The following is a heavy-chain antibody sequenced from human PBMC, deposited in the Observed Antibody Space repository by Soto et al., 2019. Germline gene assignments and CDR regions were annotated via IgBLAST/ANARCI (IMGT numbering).Heavy chain of an antibody. D-gene: IGHD5-12*01. J-gene: IGHJ4*02. CDR2: IKQDGSEK. V-gene: IGHV3-7*01. CDR1: GFTFGSYW. CDR3: ARVLGRGYSGFPPGY. Sequence: PGGSLRLSCAASGFTFGSYWMSWVRQAPGKGLEWVANIKQDGSEKYYVDSVKGRFTISRDNAKNSLYLQMNSLRAEDTAVYYCARVLGRGYSGFPPGYWGQGTLVTVSS.